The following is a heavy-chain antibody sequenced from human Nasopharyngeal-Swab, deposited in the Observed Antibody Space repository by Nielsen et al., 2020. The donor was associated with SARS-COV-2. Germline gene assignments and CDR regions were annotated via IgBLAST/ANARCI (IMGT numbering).Heavy chain of an antibody. J-gene: IGHJ4*02. D-gene: IGHD3-3*01. CDR2: IYYSGST. V-gene: IGHV4-59*01. Sequence: SETLSLTCTVSGGSISSYYWSWIRQPPGKGLEWIEYIYYSGSTNYNPSLKSRVTISVDTSKNQFSLKLSSVTAADTAVYYCARAKLMEWLLFDYWGQGTLVTVSS. CDR1: GGSISSYY. CDR3: ARAKLMEWLLFDY.